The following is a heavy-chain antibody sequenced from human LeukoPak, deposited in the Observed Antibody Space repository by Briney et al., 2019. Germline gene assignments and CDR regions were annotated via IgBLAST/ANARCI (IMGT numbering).Heavy chain of an antibody. CDR2: INHIGST. Sequence: PSETLSLTCAVYGGSFSGYYWSWIRQPPGKGLEWIGEINHIGSTNYNPSLKSRVTISVDTSKNQFSLKLSSVTAADTAVYYCARHQGITMVRGVVGRLKPTHYFDYWGQGTLVTVSS. CDR3: ARHQGITMVRGVVGRLKPTHYFDY. V-gene: IGHV4-34*01. CDR1: GGSFSGYY. J-gene: IGHJ4*02. D-gene: IGHD3-10*01.